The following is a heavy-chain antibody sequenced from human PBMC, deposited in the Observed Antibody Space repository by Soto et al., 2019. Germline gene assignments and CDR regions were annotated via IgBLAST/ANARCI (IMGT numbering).Heavy chain of an antibody. CDR2: MNPNSGNT. J-gene: IGHJ4*02. CDR1: GYTFTSYD. D-gene: IGHD6-19*01. V-gene: IGHV1-8*01. CDR3: AKNWGSGWPFDY. Sequence: ASVKVSCKASGYTFTSYDINWVRQATGQGLEWMGWMNPNSGNTGYAQKFQGRVTMTRNTSISTAYMELSSLRSEDTAVYYCAKNWGSGWPFDYWGQGTLVTVSS.